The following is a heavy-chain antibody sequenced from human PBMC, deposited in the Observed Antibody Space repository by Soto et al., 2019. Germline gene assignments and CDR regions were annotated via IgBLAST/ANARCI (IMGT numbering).Heavy chain of an antibody. V-gene: IGHV1-69*13. Sequence: SVKVSCKASGGTFSSYAISWVRQAPGQGLEWMGGIIPIFGTANYAQKFQGRVTITADESTSTAYMELSSLRSEDTAVYYCARGSSGYYLVINGAFDIWGQGTMVTVSS. J-gene: IGHJ3*02. CDR2: IIPIFGTA. D-gene: IGHD3-22*01. CDR1: GGTFSSYA. CDR3: ARGSSGYYLVINGAFDI.